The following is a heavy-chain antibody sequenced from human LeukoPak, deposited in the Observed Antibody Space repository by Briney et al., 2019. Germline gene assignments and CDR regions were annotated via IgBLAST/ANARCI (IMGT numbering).Heavy chain of an antibody. Sequence: SETLSLTCTVSGGSISSYYWSWLRQPPGKGPEWLGYIYYSGSTNYNPSLKSRVTISVDTSKNQFSLKLSSVTAADTAVYYCARDRTGYCSSTSCYWGYYYYYGMDVWGQGTTVTVSS. CDR2: IYYSGST. J-gene: IGHJ6*02. CDR1: GGSISSYY. CDR3: ARDRTGYCSSTSCYWGYYYYYGMDV. D-gene: IGHD2-2*01. V-gene: IGHV4-59*01.